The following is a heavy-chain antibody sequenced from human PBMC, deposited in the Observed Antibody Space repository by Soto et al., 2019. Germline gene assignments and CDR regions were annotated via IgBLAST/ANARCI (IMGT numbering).Heavy chain of an antibody. CDR2: IHYRGDT. CDR1: GASISTNHHN. V-gene: IGHV4-39*01. CDR3: ARLPTGYPNWFDP. Sequence: QVQLQGSGPGLVRPSETLSLTCTVSGASISTNHHNWAWVRQPPGKGLEWMGNIHYRGDTYFNPSLGSRLSMSVDTSKNQSSLKLTSVTAADTAVYYCARLPTGYPNWFDPWGQGTLVTVSS. D-gene: IGHD3-9*01. J-gene: IGHJ5*02.